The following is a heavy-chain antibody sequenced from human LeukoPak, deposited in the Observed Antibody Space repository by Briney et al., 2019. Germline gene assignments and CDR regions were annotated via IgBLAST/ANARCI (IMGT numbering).Heavy chain of an antibody. CDR2: IYTSGST. J-gene: IGHJ6*03. Sequence: SETLSLTCTVSGGSISSYYWSWIRQPAGKGLEWIGRIYTSGSTNYNPSLKSRVTISVDTSKNQFSLKLNSVTAADTAVYYCARGQLGAYYYYMDVWGKGTTVTVSS. CDR1: GGSISSYY. V-gene: IGHV4-4*07. CDR3: ARGQLGAYYYYMDV. D-gene: IGHD6-6*01.